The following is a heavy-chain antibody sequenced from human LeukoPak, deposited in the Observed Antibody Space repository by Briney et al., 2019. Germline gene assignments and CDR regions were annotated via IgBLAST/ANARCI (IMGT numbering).Heavy chain of an antibody. CDR1: GFTFSSYG. J-gene: IGHJ4*02. V-gene: IGHV3-30*02. D-gene: IGHD6-13*01. CDR2: IRYDGSNK. Sequence: GGSLRLSCAASGFTFSSYGMPWVRQAPGKGLEWVAFIRYDGSNKYYADSVKGRFTISRDNSKNTLYLQMNSLRAEDTAVYYCAKDQGSSWFYYFDYWGQGTLVTVSS. CDR3: AKDQGSSWFYYFDY.